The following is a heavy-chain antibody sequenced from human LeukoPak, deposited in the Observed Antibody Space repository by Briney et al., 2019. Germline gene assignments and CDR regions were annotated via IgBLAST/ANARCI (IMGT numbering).Heavy chain of an antibody. V-gene: IGHV6-1*01. D-gene: IGHD6-19*01. Sequence: SQTLSLTCAISGDGVSSNTAAWNWIRQSPSRGLEWLGRTYYRSKWYDDYAVFVKSRIIINPDTSKNQFYLQLNSVTPEDTAVYYCARNNPNSSGWYSFDSWGQGTLVTVSS. J-gene: IGHJ4*02. CDR3: ARNNPNSSGWYSFDS. CDR1: GDGVSSNTAA. CDR2: TYYRSKWYD.